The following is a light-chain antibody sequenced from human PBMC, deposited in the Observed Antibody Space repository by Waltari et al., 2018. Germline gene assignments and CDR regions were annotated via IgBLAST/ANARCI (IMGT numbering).Light chain of an antibody. CDR2: YDS. V-gene: IGLV3-21*04. CDR3: QVWDANNDPGV. J-gene: IGLJ1*01. Sequence: SYVLTQPPSVSVAPGKTARITCGGNNIGTKSVHWYQQKPGQAPMLVISYDSDRPSGIPARFSGSNSGNTATLTISRVEAADEADYYCQVWDANNDPGVFGTGTEVTVL. CDR1: NIGTKS.